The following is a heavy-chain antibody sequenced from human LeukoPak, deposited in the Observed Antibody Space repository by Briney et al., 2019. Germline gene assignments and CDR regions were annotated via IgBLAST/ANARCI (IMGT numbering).Heavy chain of an antibody. CDR1: GGSFSGYY. CDR2: INHSGST. CDR3: AHIAVAGTDNWFDP. Sequence: SETLSLTCAVYGGSFSGYYWSWIRQPPGKGLEWIGEINHSGSTNYNPSLKSRVTISVDTSKNQFSLKLSSVTAADTAVYYCAHIAVAGTDNWFDPWGQGTLVTVSS. V-gene: IGHV4-34*01. D-gene: IGHD6-19*01. J-gene: IGHJ5*02.